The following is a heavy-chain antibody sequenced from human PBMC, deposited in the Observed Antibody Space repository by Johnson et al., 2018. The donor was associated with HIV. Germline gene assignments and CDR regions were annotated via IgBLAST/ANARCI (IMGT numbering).Heavy chain of an antibody. CDR2: ISCDGSNK. CDR3: ARAPPGGAFDI. V-gene: IGHV3-30*04. CDR1: GFTFSSYA. D-gene: IGHD6-25*01. Sequence: QVQLVESGGGVVQPGRSLRLSCAASGFTFSSYAMHWVRQAPGKGLEWVAVISCDGSNKYYADSVKGRITISRDNSKYTVYLQMNSLRVEDTAVYYCARAPPGGAFDIWGQGTMVTVSS. J-gene: IGHJ3*02.